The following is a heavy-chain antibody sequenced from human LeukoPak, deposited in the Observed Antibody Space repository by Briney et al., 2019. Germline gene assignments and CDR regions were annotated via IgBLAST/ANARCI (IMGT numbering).Heavy chain of an antibody. CDR1: GGSISSSNW. Sequence: SETLSLTCAVSGGSISSSNWWSWVRQPPGKGLEWIGEIYHSGSTNYNPSLKSRVTISVDKSKNQFSLKLSSVTAADTAVYYCARGRYCSGGSCFYYYYGMDVWGQGTAVTVSS. CDR2: IYHSGST. J-gene: IGHJ6*02. V-gene: IGHV4-4*02. D-gene: IGHD2-15*01. CDR3: ARGRYCSGGSCFYYYYGMDV.